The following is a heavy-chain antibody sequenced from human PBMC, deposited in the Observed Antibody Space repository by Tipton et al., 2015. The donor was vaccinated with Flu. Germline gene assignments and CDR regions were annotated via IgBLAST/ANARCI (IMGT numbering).Heavy chain of an antibody. V-gene: IGHV4-34*01. J-gene: IGHJ2*01. Sequence: LRLSCAVYGGPFSGYYWSWIRQPPGKGLEWIGEINHSGSTNYNPSLKSRVTISVDTSKNQFSLKLSSVTAADTAVYYCARRGLLWYFDLWGRGTLVTVSS. CDR1: GGPFSGYY. D-gene: IGHD2/OR15-2a*01. CDR2: INHSGST. CDR3: ARRGLLWYFDL.